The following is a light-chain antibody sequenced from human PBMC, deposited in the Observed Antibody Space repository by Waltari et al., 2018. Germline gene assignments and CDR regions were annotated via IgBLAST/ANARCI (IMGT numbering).Light chain of an antibody. Sequence: QSALTQPPSASGSPAQSVTISCTESDSDVGGHRYVSWYQQHPGKVPKLIIYEVNKRPSGVPDRFSASMSGNTASLTISGLQAGDEADYYCCSYGGTNTVFGGGTRLTVL. CDR1: DSDVGGHRY. J-gene: IGLJ2*01. V-gene: IGLV2-8*01. CDR3: CSYGGTNTV. CDR2: EVN.